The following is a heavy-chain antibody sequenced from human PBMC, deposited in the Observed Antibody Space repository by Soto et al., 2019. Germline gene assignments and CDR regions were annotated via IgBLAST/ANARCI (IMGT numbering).Heavy chain of an antibody. D-gene: IGHD2-2*01. CDR2: IYYSGRT. V-gene: IGHV4-31*03. CDR3: GRLYCSSTSCYSMYV. J-gene: IGHJ6*03. CDR1: VGSISSGGYY. Sequence: QVQLQESGPGLVKPSQTLSLTCTVSVGSISSGGYYWSWFRQHPGKGLEWIGYIYYSGRTYYNPSLKSRVTRSVDTSKNQFPLKLSSVTAADTAVYYCGRLYCSSTSCYSMYVWGKGTTVTASS.